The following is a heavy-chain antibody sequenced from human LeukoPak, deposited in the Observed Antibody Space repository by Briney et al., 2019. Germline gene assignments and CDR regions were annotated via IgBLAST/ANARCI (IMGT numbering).Heavy chain of an antibody. J-gene: IGHJ5*02. CDR1: GFTFSGYW. D-gene: IGHD1/OR15-1a*01. Sequence: GGSLRLSCGASGFTFSGYWMHWARQAPGKGLVWVACIKGDGSDTGYADSVKGRFTISRDNAKNMLYLQMNSLRVEDTAVYYCARDPRNKGFDPWGQGTLVTVSA. V-gene: IGHV3-74*01. CDR3: ARDPRNKGFDP. CDR2: IKGDGSDT.